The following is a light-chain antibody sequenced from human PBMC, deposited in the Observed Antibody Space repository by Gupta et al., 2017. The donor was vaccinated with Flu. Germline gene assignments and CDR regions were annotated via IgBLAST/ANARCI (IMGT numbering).Light chain of an antibody. J-gene: IGLJ3*02. V-gene: IGLV2-23*02. CDR3: CSYVGSASWM. CDR1: SSNMGNYRF. Sequence: WITVTVIGGSSNMGNYRFVSWYQQHPGNATKLTILEVTQRPSGVSTRFSGYKSDKTTFLTISGLQAEDEANYYCCSYVGSASWMFGGGTKLTVL. CDR2: EVT.